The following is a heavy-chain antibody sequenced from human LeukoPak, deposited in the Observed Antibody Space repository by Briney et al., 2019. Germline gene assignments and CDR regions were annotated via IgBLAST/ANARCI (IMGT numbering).Heavy chain of an antibody. V-gene: IGHV4-59*08. J-gene: IGHJ4*02. D-gene: IGHD6-13*01. CDR2: IYYSGST. CDR3: AAGALPYFDY. Sequence: PSETLSLTCTVSGGSISSYYWSWIRQPPGKGLEWIGYIYYSGSTNYNPSLKSRVIISVDTSKNQFSLKLSSVTAADTAVYYCAAGALPYFDYWGQGTLVTVSS. CDR1: GGSISSYY.